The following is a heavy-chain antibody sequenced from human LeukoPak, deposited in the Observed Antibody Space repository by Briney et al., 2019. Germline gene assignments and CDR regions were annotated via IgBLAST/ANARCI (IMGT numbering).Heavy chain of an antibody. D-gene: IGHD1-7*01. CDR2: IYHSGNT. Sequence: PSETLSLTCAVSGGFISGSNWWSWVRQPPGKGLEWIGEIYHSGNTNYNPSLKSRVTISVDNSKNQFSLKLTSMTAADTAVYYCARERGVRPNYYFDSWGQGSLVTVSS. V-gene: IGHV4-4*02. J-gene: IGHJ4*02. CDR3: ARERGVRPNYYFDS. CDR1: GGFISGSNW.